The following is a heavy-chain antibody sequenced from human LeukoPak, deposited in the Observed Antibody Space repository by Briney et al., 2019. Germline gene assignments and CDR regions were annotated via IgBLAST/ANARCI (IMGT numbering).Heavy chain of an antibody. V-gene: IGHV1-69*04. CDR3: AREDYGGNSAEYFQH. Sequence: WASVKVSCKASGGTFSSYTISWVQQAPGQGLEWMGRIIPILGIANYAQKFQGRVTITADKSTSTAYMELSSLRSEDTAVYYCAREDYGGNSAEYFQHWGQGTLVTVSS. J-gene: IGHJ1*01. CDR2: IIPILGIA. CDR1: GGTFSSYT. D-gene: IGHD4-23*01.